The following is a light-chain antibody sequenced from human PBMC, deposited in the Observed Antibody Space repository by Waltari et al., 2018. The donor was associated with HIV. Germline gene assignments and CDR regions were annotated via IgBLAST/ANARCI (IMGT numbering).Light chain of an antibody. V-gene: IGLV1-44*01. CDR2: TDN. CDR1: PSHIGTNP. Sequence: QSVLTQPPSASGAPGQSITISCSGSPSHIGTNPTNWYPQVPGSAPRVLVHTDNQRCTGFPDRCSGSKSGPSAALAINGLQSEDEAAYFCATWDDSLNGLVFGTGTWVTVL. J-gene: IGLJ1*01. CDR3: ATWDDSLNGLV.